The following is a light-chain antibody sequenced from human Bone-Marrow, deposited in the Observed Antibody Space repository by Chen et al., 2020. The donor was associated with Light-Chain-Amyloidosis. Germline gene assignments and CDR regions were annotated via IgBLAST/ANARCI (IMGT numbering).Light chain of an antibody. Sequence: QSALTQPASVSGAPGQPIPIPCTGTSSDVGGDNHVSWYQQHPAKAPKLMIYEVTNRPSWVPDRFSGSKSDNTASLTISGLQTEDEADYFCSSYTITNTLVFGSGTRVTVL. V-gene: IGLV2-14*01. CDR1: SSDVGGDNH. CDR2: EVT. CDR3: SSYTITNTLV. J-gene: IGLJ1*01.